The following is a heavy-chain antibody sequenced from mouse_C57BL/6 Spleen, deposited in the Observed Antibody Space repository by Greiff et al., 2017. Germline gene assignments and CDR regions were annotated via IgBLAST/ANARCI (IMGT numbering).Heavy chain of an antibody. CDR2: IDPYSGGT. CDR1: GYTFTSYW. J-gene: IGHJ1*03. V-gene: IGHV1-72*01. D-gene: IGHD1-1*01. CDR3: ARDHYYGSSYEYFDV. Sequence: QVQLQQPGAELVKPGASVKLSCKASGYTFTSYWMHWVKQRPGRGLEWIGRIDPYSGGTKYNEKFKSKATLTVDKPSSPAYMQLSSLTSEDSAVYDCARDHYYGSSYEYFDVWGTGTTVTVSS.